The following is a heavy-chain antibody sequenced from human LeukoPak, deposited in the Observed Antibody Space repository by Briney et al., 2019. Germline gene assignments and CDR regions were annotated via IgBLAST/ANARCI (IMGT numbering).Heavy chain of an antibody. D-gene: IGHD1-14*01. CDR1: GFTFRDYF. V-gene: IGHV3-11*01. Sequence: AGGSLRLSCAASGFTFRDYFMSWIRQAPGKGPEWVSHISGSETNIYYADSVKGRFTISRDNARNSLYLQMNGLRAEDTAVYYCARRPHGMDVWGQGTTVTVSS. CDR2: ISGSETNI. J-gene: IGHJ6*02. CDR3: ARRPHGMDV.